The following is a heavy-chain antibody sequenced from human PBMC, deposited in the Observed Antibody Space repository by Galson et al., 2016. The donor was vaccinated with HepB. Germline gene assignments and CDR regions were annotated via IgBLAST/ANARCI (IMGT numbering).Heavy chain of an antibody. J-gene: IGHJ6*02. D-gene: IGHD3-3*01. CDR2: SSAYNGNK. Sequence: SVKVSCKASGYTFTSYGISWVRQAPGQGLEWMGWSSAYNGNKKCAQKFQGRVIMTTDTSTSTEYMELRSLRPDDTAVYYCARDRRVALFGMDVWGQGTTVTVPS. V-gene: IGHV1-18*01. CDR1: GYTFTSYG. CDR3: ARDRRVALFGMDV.